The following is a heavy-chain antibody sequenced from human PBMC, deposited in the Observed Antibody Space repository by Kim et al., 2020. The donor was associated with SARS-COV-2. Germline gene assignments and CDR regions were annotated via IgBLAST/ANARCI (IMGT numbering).Heavy chain of an antibody. CDR2: INAGNGHT. V-gene: IGHV1-3*01. CDR1: GYTFTSYA. CDR3: ARDLQVYDFWSGYFWDYYYSGMDV. Sequence: ASVKVSCKASGYTFTSYAMHWVRQAPGQRLEWMGWINAGNGHTKYSQKFQGRVTITRDTSASTAYMELSSLRSEDTAVYYCARDLQVYDFWSGYFWDYYYSGMDVWGQGTTVTVSS. J-gene: IGHJ6*02. D-gene: IGHD3-3*01.